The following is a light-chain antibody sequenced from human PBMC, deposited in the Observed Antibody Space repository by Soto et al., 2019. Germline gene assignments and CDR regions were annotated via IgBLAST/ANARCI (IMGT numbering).Light chain of an antibody. CDR2: SNN. J-gene: IGLJ3*02. V-gene: IGLV1-44*01. Sequence: QSVLTQPPSASGTPGQRVTISCSGSSSNIGSNTVNWYQQLPGTAPKLLIYSNNQRPSGVPDRFSGSKSGTSASLAISGLQSEDEADYYCAAWDDSLNGLGFGGVTKVTVL. CDR3: AAWDDSLNGLG. CDR1: SSNIGSNT.